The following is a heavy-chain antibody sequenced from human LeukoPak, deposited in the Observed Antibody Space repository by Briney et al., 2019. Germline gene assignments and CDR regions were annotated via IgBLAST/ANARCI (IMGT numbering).Heavy chain of an antibody. Sequence: SVKVSCKASGGTFSSYAISWVRQAPGQGLEWMGGIIPIFGTANYAQKFQGRVTITTDESTSTAYMELSSLRSEDTAVYYCAATVLIDYRDYGDYSTPWGYWGQGTLVTVSS. CDR3: AATVLIDYRDYGDYSTPWGY. V-gene: IGHV1-69*05. CDR2: IIPIFGTA. D-gene: IGHD4-17*01. CDR1: GGTFSSYA. J-gene: IGHJ4*02.